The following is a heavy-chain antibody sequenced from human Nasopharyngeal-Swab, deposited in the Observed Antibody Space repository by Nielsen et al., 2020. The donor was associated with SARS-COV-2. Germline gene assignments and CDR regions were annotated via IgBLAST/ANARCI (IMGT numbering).Heavy chain of an antibody. J-gene: IGHJ4*02. D-gene: IGHD3-10*01. V-gene: IGHV1-46*01. CDR2: INPSGGSA. CDR3: ARDRYGSGSFLGY. Sequence: WVRQDAGQGLEWMGIINPSGGSATYAQRFQGKVTMTRDTSTSTVFMELSSLKSEDTAVYYCARDRYGSGSFLGYWGQRTLVTVSS.